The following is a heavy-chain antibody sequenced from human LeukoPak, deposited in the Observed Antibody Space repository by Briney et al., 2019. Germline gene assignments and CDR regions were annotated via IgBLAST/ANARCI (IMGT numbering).Heavy chain of an antibody. CDR1: GFTFSSYG. CDR3: ASGPGSGSLYYYGMDV. Sequence: PGGSLRLSCAASGFTFSSYGMPWVRQAPGKGLEWVAVISYDGSNKYYADSVKGRFTISRDNSKNTLYLQMNSLRAEDTAVYYCASGPGSGSLYYYGMDVWGQGTTVTVSS. D-gene: IGHD3-10*01. CDR2: ISYDGSNK. V-gene: IGHV3-30*03. J-gene: IGHJ6*02.